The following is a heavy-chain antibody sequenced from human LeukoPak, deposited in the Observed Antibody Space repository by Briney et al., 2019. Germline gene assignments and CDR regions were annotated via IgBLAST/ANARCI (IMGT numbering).Heavy chain of an antibody. D-gene: IGHD1-1*01. CDR3: AKDVESGTHYCYGMDG. Sequence: GRSLRLSCAASGFTFDDYAMHWVRQAPGKGLEWVSGISWNSGRIGYADSVKGRFTISRDNAKNSLYLQMNSLKTEDTALYYCAKDVESGTHYCYGMDGWGQGTTVTVSS. V-gene: IGHV3-9*01. CDR1: GFTFDDYA. J-gene: IGHJ6*02. CDR2: ISWNSGRI.